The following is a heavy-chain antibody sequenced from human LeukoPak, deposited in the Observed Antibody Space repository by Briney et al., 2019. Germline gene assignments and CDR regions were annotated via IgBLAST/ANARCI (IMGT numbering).Heavy chain of an antibody. D-gene: IGHD3-16*01. CDR1: GGSISSGGYY. V-gene: IGHV4-31*03. CDR3: ASKGGGGGHSWGEFDY. Sequence: PSETLSLTCTVSGGSISSGGYYWSWIRQHPGKGLEWIGYIYYSGSTYYNPSLKSRVTISVDTSKNQFSLKLSSVTAADTAVYYCASKGGGGGHSWGEFDYWGQGTLVTVSS. CDR2: IYYSGST. J-gene: IGHJ4*02.